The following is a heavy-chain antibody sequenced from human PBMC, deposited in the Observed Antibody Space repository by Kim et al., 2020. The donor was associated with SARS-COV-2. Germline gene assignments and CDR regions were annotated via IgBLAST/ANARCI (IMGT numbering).Heavy chain of an antibody. CDR1: GFTFSSYA. D-gene: IGHD3-16*02. CDR3: AKALGGIIVRDIDY. Sequence: GGSLRLSCAASGFTFSSYAMSWVRQAPGRGLEWVSGISDSGGSTYYADSVKGRFTVSRDNSENTLYLQMNSLRAEDTAVYYCAKALGGIIVRDIDYWGQGTLVTVSS. J-gene: IGHJ4*02. V-gene: IGHV3-23*01. CDR2: ISDSGGST.